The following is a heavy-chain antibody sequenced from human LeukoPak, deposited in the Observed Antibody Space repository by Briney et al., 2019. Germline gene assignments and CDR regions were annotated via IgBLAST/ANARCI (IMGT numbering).Heavy chain of an antibody. D-gene: IGHD1-26*01. J-gene: IGHJ4*02. CDR2: ISSSSSYT. V-gene: IGHV3-11*05. Sequence: PGGSLRLSCAASGFTFSDYYMSWIRQAPGKGLEWVSYISSSSSYTNYADSVKGRFTIFRDNAKNSLYLQMNSLRAEDTAVYYCARVSGSYFHYWGQGTLVTVSS. CDR1: GFTFSDYY. CDR3: ARVSGSYFHY.